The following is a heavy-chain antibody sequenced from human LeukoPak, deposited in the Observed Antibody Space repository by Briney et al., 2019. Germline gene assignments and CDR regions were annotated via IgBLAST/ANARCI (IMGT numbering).Heavy chain of an antibody. CDR1: GFTFNSYG. CDR2: ISYDGSNK. CDR3: AKGLENSDY. V-gene: IGHV3-30*18. J-gene: IGHJ4*02. D-gene: IGHD1-1*01. Sequence: GGSLRLSCAASGFTFNSYGMHWVRQAPGKGLEWVAVISYDGSNKYYADSVKGRFTISRDNSKNTLYLQMNSLRAEDTAVYYCAKGLENSDYWGQGTLVTVSS.